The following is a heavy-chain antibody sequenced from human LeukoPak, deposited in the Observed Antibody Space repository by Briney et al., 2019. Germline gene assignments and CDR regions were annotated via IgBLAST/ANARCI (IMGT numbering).Heavy chain of an antibody. D-gene: IGHD1-1*01. CDR2: ISMNVQTT. V-gene: IGHV3-64D*06. Sequence: GGSLRVSCSASGFTFTSHVMHRVRQAPGKGLQYVSGISMNVQTTYYAGSVKGRFTISRDSSKNTVYLQMNSLTAEDTAVYYCVREGLERRTNFDYWGQGTLVSVSS. CDR3: VREGLERRTNFDY. J-gene: IGHJ4*02. CDR1: GFTFTSHV.